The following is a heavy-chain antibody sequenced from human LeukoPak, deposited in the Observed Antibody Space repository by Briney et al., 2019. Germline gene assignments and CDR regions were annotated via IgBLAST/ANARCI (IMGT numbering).Heavy chain of an antibody. CDR3: ARDRGGSYSAIDY. Sequence: PGGSLRLSCAASGFTFSDYTMNWVRQAPGKGLEWVSSISSSGSYLSYADSLKGRFAISRDNAKSSLYLQMNSLRAEDTAVYYCARDRGGSYSAIDYWGQGTLVTVSS. CDR1: GFTFSDYT. J-gene: IGHJ4*02. D-gene: IGHD1-26*01. CDR2: ISSSGSYL. V-gene: IGHV3-21*01.